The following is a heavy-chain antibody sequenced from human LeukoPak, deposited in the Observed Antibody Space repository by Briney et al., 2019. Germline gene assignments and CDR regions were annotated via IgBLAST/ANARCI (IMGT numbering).Heavy chain of an antibody. Sequence: SETLSLTCSVSGGSISSPNYYWVWIRQPPGKGLEWIGTVYYSGSTYYNPSLKSQVTISVDTSKNQFSLKLSSVTAADTAVYFCARVGYCAGDCYHTWFDPWGQGTLVTVSS. CDR2: VYYSGST. D-gene: IGHD2-21*02. CDR1: GGSISSPNYY. J-gene: IGHJ5*02. CDR3: ARVGYCAGDCYHTWFDP. V-gene: IGHV4-39*01.